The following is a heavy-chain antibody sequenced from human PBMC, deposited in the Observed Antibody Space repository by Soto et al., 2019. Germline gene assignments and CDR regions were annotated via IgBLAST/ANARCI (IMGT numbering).Heavy chain of an antibody. Sequence: PGVSLRLSCAASGFTFSSYAMHWVRQAPGKGLEWVAVISYDGSNKYYADSVKGRFTISRDNSKNTLYLQMNSLRAEDTAVYYCARWVAAPGWFDPWGQGTLVTVSS. CDR1: GFTFSSYA. CDR3: ARWVAAPGWFDP. J-gene: IGHJ5*02. V-gene: IGHV3-30-3*01. CDR2: ISYDGSNK. D-gene: IGHD2-15*01.